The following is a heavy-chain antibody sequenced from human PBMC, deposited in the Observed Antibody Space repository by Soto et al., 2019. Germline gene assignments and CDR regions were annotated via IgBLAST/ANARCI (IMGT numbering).Heavy chain of an antibody. CDR1: GYSFTSYW. CDR2: IYPGDSDT. Sequence: PGESLKISCKGSGYSFTSYWIGWVRQMPGKGLEWMGIIYPGDSDTRYSPSFQGQVTISADKSISTAYLQWSSLKASDTAMYYWRRNWNYYYERRVFFDNGGQETLVTFS. J-gene: IGHJ4*02. D-gene: IGHD3-22*01. CDR3: RRNWNYYYERRVFFDN. V-gene: IGHV5-51*01.